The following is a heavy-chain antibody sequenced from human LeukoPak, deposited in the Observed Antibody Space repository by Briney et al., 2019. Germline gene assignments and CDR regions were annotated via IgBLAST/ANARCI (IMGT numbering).Heavy chain of an antibody. J-gene: IGHJ4*02. Sequence: PSETLSLTCTVSGGSISSNYWSWIRQPAGKRLEWIGRIYTSGSTNYNPSLKSRVTMSIDTSKNQFSLNLSSVTAADTAVYYCAREEIAVTARSLDCWGQGTLVTVSS. CDR3: AREEIAVTARSLDC. D-gene: IGHD6-19*01. CDR1: GGSISSNY. V-gene: IGHV4-4*07. CDR2: IYTSGST.